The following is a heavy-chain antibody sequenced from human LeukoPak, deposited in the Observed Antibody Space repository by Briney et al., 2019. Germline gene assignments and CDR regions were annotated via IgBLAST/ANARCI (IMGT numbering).Heavy chain of an antibody. Sequence: SGGSLRLSCAASGFTLSSYSMNWVRQAPGKGLEWVSSISSSSSYIYYADSVKGRFTISRDNAKNPLYLQMNSLRAEDTAVYYCARDPSVAAAASPPPNYWGQGTLVTVSS. J-gene: IGHJ4*02. V-gene: IGHV3-21*01. CDR2: ISSSSSYI. CDR3: ARDPSVAAAASPPPNY. D-gene: IGHD6-13*01. CDR1: GFTLSSYS.